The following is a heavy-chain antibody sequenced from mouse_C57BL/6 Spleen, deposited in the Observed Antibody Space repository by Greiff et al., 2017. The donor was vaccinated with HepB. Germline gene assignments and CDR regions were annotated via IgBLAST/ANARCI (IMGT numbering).Heavy chain of an antibody. Sequence: QVHVKQPGAELVKPGASVKLSCKASGYTFTSYWMHWVKQRPGRGLEWIGRIDPNSGGTKYNEKFKRKATLTVDKPSSTAYMQLSSLTSEDSAVYYSARSLITTVVDYFDYWGQGTTLTVSS. CDR2: IDPNSGGT. CDR3: ARSLITTVVDYFDY. D-gene: IGHD1-1*01. J-gene: IGHJ2*01. V-gene: IGHV1-72*01. CDR1: GYTFTSYW.